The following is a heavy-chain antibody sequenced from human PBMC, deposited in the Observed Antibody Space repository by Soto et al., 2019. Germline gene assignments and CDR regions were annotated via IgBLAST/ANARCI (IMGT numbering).Heavy chain of an antibody. Sequence: GGSLRLSCAAPGFTFSSYWMSWVRQAPGKGLEWVANIKQDGSEKYYVDSVKGRFTISRDNAKNSLYLQMNSLRAEDTAVYYCARSLLNITIDYWGQGTLVPVSS. CDR2: IKQDGSEK. J-gene: IGHJ4*02. CDR3: ARSLLNITIDY. CDR1: GFTFSSYW. D-gene: IGHD3-3*01. V-gene: IGHV3-7*01.